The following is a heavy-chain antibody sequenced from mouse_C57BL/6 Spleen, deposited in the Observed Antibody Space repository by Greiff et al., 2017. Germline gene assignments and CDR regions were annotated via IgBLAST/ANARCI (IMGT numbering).Heavy chain of an antibody. CDR2: INPNNGGT. V-gene: IGHV1-26*01. CDR1: GYTFTDYY. J-gene: IGHJ4*01. Sequence: VQLQQSGPELVKPGASVKISCKASGYTFTDYYMNWVKQSHGKSLEWIGDINPNNGGTSYNQKFKGKATLTVDKSSSTAYMELRSLTSEASAVYYCARAIDGLYAMDYWGQGTSVTVSS. CDR3: ARAIDGLYAMDY. D-gene: IGHD2-12*01.